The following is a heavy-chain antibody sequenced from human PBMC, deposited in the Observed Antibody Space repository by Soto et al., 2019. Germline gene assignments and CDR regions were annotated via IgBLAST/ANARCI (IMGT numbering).Heavy chain of an antibody. Sequence: GGSLRLSCAASGFTFSSYWMHWVRQAPGKGLVWVSRINSDGSSTSYADSVKGRFTISRDNAKNTLYLQMNSLRAEDTAVYYCARDRVYDYVWGSYRDAFDIWGQGTMVTVSS. CDR1: GFTFSSYW. CDR2: INSDGSST. J-gene: IGHJ3*02. CDR3: ARDRVYDYVWGSYRDAFDI. D-gene: IGHD3-16*02. V-gene: IGHV3-74*01.